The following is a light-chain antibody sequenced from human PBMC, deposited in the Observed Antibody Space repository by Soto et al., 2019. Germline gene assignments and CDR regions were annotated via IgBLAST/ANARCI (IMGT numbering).Light chain of an antibody. CDR2: DVS. Sequence: QSALTQPASVSGSPGQSITISCTGSSSDVGSYKYVSWYQQHPGKAPKVMIYDVSNRPSGVSSRFSGSKSGNTASLTISGLQAEDEADYCCCSYTTTSSYVFGSGTKLTVL. CDR1: SSDVGSYKY. V-gene: IGLV2-14*03. CDR3: CSYTTTSSYV. J-gene: IGLJ1*01.